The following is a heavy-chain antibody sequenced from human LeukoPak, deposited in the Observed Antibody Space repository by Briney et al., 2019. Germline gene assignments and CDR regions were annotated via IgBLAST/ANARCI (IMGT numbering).Heavy chain of an antibody. Sequence: SETLSLTCSVSGGSISNSSYYWGWIRQPPGKGLEWIGSIYYSVRTYYNPSLKSRVTISVDTSKNQFSLKLSSVTAADTAVYYCARVDFLEWLDVSNWFDPWGQGTLVTVSS. CDR3: ARVDFLEWLDVSNWFDP. V-gene: IGHV4-39*01. D-gene: IGHD3-3*01. CDR2: IYYSVRT. J-gene: IGHJ5*02. CDR1: GGSISNSSYY.